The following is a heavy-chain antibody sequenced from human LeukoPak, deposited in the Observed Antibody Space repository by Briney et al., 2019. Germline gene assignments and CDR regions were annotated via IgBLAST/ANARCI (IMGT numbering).Heavy chain of an antibody. CDR2: ISVSGAST. J-gene: IGHJ4*02. CDR1: RFTFSSYA. CDR3: AKGVRAVAGTSWPN. Sequence: GGSLRLSCAASRFTFSSYAKSWVRDAPGTGLELVSAISVSGASTYFADSLKGRLTISRDNSKNTLYLQLNGLRAEDTAVYYCAKGVRAVAGTSWPNWGQGTLVTVSS. D-gene: IGHD6-19*01. V-gene: IGHV3-23*01.